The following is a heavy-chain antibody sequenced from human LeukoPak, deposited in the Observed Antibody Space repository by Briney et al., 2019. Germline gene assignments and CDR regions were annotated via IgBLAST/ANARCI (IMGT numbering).Heavy chain of an antibody. CDR2: IYYSGST. CDR1: GGSISSYY. V-gene: IGHV4-59*01. J-gene: IGHJ5*02. CDR3: ARAIQGAWFDP. Sequence: SETLSLTCTVSGGSISSYYWSWIRQPPGKGLEWIGYIYYSGSTNYNPSLKSRVTISVDTSKNQFSLKLNSVTAADTAVYYCARAIQGAWFDPWGQGTLVSVSS. D-gene: IGHD3-16*01.